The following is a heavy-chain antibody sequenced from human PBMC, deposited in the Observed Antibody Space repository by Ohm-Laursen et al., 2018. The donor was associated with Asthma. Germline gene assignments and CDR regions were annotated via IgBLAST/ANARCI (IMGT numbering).Heavy chain of an antibody. Sequence: GTLSLTCPVSGGSFSGYYWSWIRQPPGKGLEWIGEINHSGSTNYNPSLKSRLTISVATSKNKFSLKLSSVTAADTAVYYCASRYYDFWSGYRAYYFDYWGQGTLVTVSS. CDR1: GGSFSGYY. J-gene: IGHJ4*02. CDR3: ASRYYDFWSGYRAYYFDY. V-gene: IGHV4-34*01. D-gene: IGHD3-3*01. CDR2: INHSGST.